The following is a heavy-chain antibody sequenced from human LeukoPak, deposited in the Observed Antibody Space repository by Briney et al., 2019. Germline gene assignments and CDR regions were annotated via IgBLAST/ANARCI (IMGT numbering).Heavy chain of an antibody. Sequence: PSETLSLTCGVYGGSFSGFYWSWIRQPPGKGLEWIGEISNSGITNYNPSLESRVTISVDTSKNLFSLNLSFVTAADTAVYYCARDSEDSSGYYLQFDYWGQGTLVTVSS. CDR2: ISNSGIT. CDR3: ARDSEDSSGYYLQFDY. J-gene: IGHJ4*02. V-gene: IGHV4-34*01. CDR1: GGSFSGFY. D-gene: IGHD3-22*01.